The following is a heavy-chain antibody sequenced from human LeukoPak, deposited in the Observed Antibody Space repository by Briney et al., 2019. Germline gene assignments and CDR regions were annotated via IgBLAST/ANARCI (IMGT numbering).Heavy chain of an antibody. CDR2: ISSSSGTI. J-gene: IGHJ5*02. Sequence: GESLRLSCAASGFTFSSYGMDWVRQAPGKGLEWISFISSSSGTIYYTDSVKGRSTISRDNAKNSLYLQMNSLRDEDTAMYYCVRDRAGGNSVWFDPRGQGTLVTVSS. CDR1: GFTFSSYG. CDR3: VRDRAGGNSVWFDP. V-gene: IGHV3-48*02. D-gene: IGHD4-23*01.